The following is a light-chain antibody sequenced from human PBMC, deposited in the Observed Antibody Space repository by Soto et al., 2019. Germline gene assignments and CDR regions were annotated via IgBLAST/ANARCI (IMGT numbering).Light chain of an antibody. CDR2: SNN. CDR3: AAWDDSLNGHV. V-gene: IGLV1-44*01. CDR1: SSNIGSNT. J-gene: IGLJ1*01. Sequence: QSVLTQPPSASGTPGQRVTISCSGSSSNIGSNTVNWYQQLPGTAPKLLIYSNNQRPSGVPDRFSGSKSGTSASLAISGLQSEDESDYYCAAWDDSLNGHVFGTATKVTVL.